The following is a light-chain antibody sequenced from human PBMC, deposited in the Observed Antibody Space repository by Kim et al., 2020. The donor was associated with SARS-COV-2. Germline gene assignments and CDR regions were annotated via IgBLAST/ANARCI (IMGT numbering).Light chain of an antibody. V-gene: IGKV3-20*01. CDR2: GAS. CDR1: QSVSSSY. Sequence: SPGERATLSCRASQSVSSSYLAWYQQKPGQAPRLLIYGASSRATGIPDRFSGSGSGTDFTLTISRLEPEDFAVYYCQQYGSSPRTFGQGTKVDNK. CDR3: QQYGSSPRT. J-gene: IGKJ1*01.